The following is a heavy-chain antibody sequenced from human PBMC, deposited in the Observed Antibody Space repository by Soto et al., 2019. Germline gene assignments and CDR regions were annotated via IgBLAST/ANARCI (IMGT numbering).Heavy chain of an antibody. CDR2: IIPIIGPA. J-gene: IGHJ5*02. Sequence: QVQLVQSGAEVKRPGSSVKLSCKASGGTFTYYGISWVRQAPGQGLEWMGGIIPIIGPATYAQKFQGRLTITADQSTSTAYMELSSLGSEDTALYYCARDLVTTIAGPPRRETYGWLDPWCQGTLVTVSS. CDR3: ARDLVTTIAGPPRRETYGWLDP. V-gene: IGHV1-69*01. D-gene: IGHD3-22*01. CDR1: GGTFTYYG.